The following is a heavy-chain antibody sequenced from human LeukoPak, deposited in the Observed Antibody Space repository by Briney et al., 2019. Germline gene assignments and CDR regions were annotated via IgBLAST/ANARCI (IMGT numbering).Heavy chain of an antibody. CDR1: GFTFSGSW. CDR2: IKEDGREK. J-gene: IGHJ4*02. Sequence: GGSLRLSCAASGFTFSGSWMNWVRQAPGKGLEWVANIKEDGREKYYVDSVKGRFTISRDNAKNSLYLQMNSLRAEDTAVYYCARELYSSSWYGYFDYWGQGTLVTVSS. V-gene: IGHV3-7*01. D-gene: IGHD6-13*01. CDR3: ARELYSSSWYGYFDY.